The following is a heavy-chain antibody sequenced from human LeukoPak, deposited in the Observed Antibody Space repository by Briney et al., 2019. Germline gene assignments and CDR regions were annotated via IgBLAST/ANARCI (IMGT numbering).Heavy chain of an antibody. D-gene: IGHD3-22*01. Sequence: GESLKISCKGSGYSFTSYWIGWVRQMPGKGLEWMGIIYPGDSDTRHSPSFQGQVTISADKSISTAYLQWSSLKASDTAMYYCARQSQRGAHYYDSSGYYWNWFDPGGQGTLVTVSS. CDR2: IYPGDSDT. CDR1: GYSFTSYW. CDR3: ARQSQRGAHYYDSSGYYWNWFDP. V-gene: IGHV5-51*01. J-gene: IGHJ5*02.